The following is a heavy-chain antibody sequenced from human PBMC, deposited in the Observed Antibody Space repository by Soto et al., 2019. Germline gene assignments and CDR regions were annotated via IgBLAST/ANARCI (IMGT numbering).Heavy chain of an antibody. V-gene: IGHV3-23*01. CDR1: GITFSNYA. J-gene: IGHJ3*02. Sequence: PGGSLRLSCAASGITFSNYAMSWVRQAPGKGLEWASSVSGSGGNAYYGDSVKGRFTISRDNSKNTLYLQMNSLRAEDTAVYYCAKNREYYFGSGNYYDAFDMWGQGTMVTVSS. CDR2: VSGSGGNA. CDR3: AKNREYYFGSGNYYDAFDM. D-gene: IGHD3-10*01.